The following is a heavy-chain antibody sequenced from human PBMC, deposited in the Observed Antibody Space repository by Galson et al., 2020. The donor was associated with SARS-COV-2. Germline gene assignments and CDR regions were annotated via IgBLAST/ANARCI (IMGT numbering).Heavy chain of an antibody. Sequence: GGSLRLSCAASGFTFSSYWMHWVRQAPGKGLVWVSRINSDGSSTSYADSVKGRFTISRDNAKNTLYLQMNSLRAEDTAVYYCARPDYDFWSGHPNWFDPWGQGTLVTVSS. D-gene: IGHD3-3*01. V-gene: IGHV3-74*01. CDR3: ARPDYDFWSGHPNWFDP. CDR1: GFTFSSYW. CDR2: INSDGSST. J-gene: IGHJ5*02.